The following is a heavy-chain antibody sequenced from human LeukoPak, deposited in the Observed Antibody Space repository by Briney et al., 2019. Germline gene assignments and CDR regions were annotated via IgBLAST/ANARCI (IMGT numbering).Heavy chain of an antibody. V-gene: IGHV3-23*01. CDR1: GFIFSSYS. D-gene: IGHD2-2*01. CDR3: AKSGSSSWDWFDP. J-gene: IGHJ5*02. Sequence: PGGSLRLSCEASGFIFSSYSMNWVRQAPGKGLEWVSIVTGDGLTTNYADSVRGRFTISRDNSKNRVHLQMNSLRAEDTAVCYCAKSGSSSWDWFDPWGQGTLVTVSS. CDR2: VTGDGLTT.